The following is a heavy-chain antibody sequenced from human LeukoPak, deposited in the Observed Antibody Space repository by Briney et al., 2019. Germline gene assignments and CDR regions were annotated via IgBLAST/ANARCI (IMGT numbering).Heavy chain of an antibody. CDR3: TTDISYSSSSNYYYYYMDV. J-gene: IGHJ6*03. Sequence: GSLRLSRAASGFTFSNAWMSWVRQAPGKGLEWVGRIKSKTDGGTTDYAAPVKGRFTISRDDSKNTLYLQMNSLKTEDTAVYYCTTDISYSSSSNYYYYYMDVWGKGTTVTVSS. V-gene: IGHV3-15*01. CDR1: GFTFSNAW. D-gene: IGHD6-6*01. CDR2: IKSKTDGGTT.